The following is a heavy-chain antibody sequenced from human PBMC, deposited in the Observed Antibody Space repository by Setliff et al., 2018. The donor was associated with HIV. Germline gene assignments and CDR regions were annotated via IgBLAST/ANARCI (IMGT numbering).Heavy chain of an antibody. D-gene: IGHD3-3*01. CDR1: GGSISSFY. V-gene: IGHV4-4*09. Sequence: LSLTCTVSGGSISSFYWSWIRQPPGKGLEWIGYIYTSGSTNYNPSLKTRVTISIDTSKKQVSLKLSSVTAADTAVYYCARHANYDFWSGYWGYYFDYWGQGTLVTVSS. CDR3: ARHANYDFWSGYWGYYFDY. J-gene: IGHJ4*02. CDR2: IYTSGST.